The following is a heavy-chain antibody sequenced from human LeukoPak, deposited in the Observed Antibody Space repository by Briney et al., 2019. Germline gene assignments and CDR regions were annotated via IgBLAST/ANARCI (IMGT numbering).Heavy chain of an antibody. CDR3: ARRTNKILRGTAYRYWYFDL. CDR1: GDSISSGSYY. V-gene: IGHV4-39*01. CDR2: IFYSGST. J-gene: IGHJ2*01. Sequence: SETLSLTCTVSGDSISSGSYYWGWIRQPPGKGLEWIGSIFYSGSTFYNPSLKSRVTISVDTSKNQSSLRLTSMTAADTAVYYCARRTNKILRGTAYRYWYFDLWGRGTLVTVSS. D-gene: IGHD2-8*01.